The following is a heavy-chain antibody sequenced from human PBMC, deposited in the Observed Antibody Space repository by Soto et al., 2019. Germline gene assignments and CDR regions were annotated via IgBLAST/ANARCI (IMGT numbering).Heavy chain of an antibody. Sequence: PSETLSLTCSVSGGTISGYYWAWIRQPAGKGLEWIGRIYSSGNTKYNPSLQSRVTMSLDTSNNQFSLRLTSVTAADTAVYYCARGQRFSDWFDPWGQGTLVTVSS. CDR2: IYSSGNT. D-gene: IGHD3-3*01. CDR3: ARGQRFSDWFDP. V-gene: IGHV4-4*07. J-gene: IGHJ5*02. CDR1: GGTISGYY.